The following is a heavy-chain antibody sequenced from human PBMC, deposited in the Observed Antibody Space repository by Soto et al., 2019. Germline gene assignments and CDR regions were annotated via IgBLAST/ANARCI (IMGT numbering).Heavy chain of an antibody. V-gene: IGHV4-61*01. CDR3: ARVDYADYVFDF. CDR2: ISYSGST. CDR1: GGSVSSFPYY. J-gene: IGHJ4*02. D-gene: IGHD4-17*01. Sequence: SETLSLTCTVSGGSVSSFPYYCIFIRQPPGKGLEWIGYISYSGSTYFNPSLKSRVTFSVDTSKNQFSLNLTSVTTADTAVYYCARVDYADYVFDFWGQGTLVTVS.